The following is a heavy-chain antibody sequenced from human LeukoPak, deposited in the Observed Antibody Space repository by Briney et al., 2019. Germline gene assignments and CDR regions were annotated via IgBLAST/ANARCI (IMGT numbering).Heavy chain of an antibody. CDR1: GFTFSSYW. CDR3: ARSSYSSSSSV. V-gene: IGHV3-7*01. CDR2: IKEDGNEK. J-gene: IGHJ3*01. Sequence: GGSLRLSCAASGFTFSSYWMNWVRQAPGKGLEWVANIKEDGNEKYFVDSVKGRFTISRDNTKNSLYLQMNSLRAEDTAVYHCARSSYSSSSSVWGQGTMVTVSS. D-gene: IGHD6-6*01.